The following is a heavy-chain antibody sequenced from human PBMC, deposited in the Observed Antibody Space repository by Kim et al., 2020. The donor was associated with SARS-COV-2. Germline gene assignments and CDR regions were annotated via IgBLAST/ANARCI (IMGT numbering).Heavy chain of an antibody. J-gene: IGHJ4*02. CDR2: T. CDR3: GKEVGAPEGN. D-gene: IGHD1-26*01. V-gene: IGHV3-9*01. Sequence: TGYADSVKGRFTISRDNAKNSLYLQMNSLRAEDTALYYCGKEVGAPEGNWGQGTLVTVSS.